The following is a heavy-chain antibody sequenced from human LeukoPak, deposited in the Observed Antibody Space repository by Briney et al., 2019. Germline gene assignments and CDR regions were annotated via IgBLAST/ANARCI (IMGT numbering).Heavy chain of an antibody. V-gene: IGHV4-39*07. CDR1: GGSISSSSYY. CDR2: IYYSGST. CDR3: ARDPTYYYDSSGYFDI. D-gene: IGHD3-22*01. Sequence: PSETLSLTCTVSGGSISSSSYYWGWIRQPPGKGLEWIGSIYYSGSTYYNPSLKSRVTISVDTSKNQFSLKMSYVTAADTAVYYCARDPTYYYDSSGYFDIWGQGTMVTVSS. J-gene: IGHJ3*02.